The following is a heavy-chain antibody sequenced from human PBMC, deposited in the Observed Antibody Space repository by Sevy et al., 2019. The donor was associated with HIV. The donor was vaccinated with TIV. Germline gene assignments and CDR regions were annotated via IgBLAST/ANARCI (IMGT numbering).Heavy chain of an antibody. CDR3: ARDSGCSSTSCYSYYYYYGMDV. D-gene: IGHD2-2*01. CDR2: IYTSGST. V-gene: IGHV4-4*07. CDR1: GGSISSYY. J-gene: IGHJ6*02. Sequence: SETLSLTCTVSGGSISSYYWSWIRQPAGKGLEWIGRIYTSGSTNYNPSLKSRVTMSVDSSKNQFSLKLSSVTAADTAVYYCARDSGCSSTSCYSYYYYYGMDVWGQGTTVTVSS.